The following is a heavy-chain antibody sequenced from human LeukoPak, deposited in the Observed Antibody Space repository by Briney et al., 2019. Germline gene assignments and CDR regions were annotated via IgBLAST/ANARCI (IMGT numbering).Heavy chain of an antibody. CDR1: GFTFSTYT. Sequence: GGSLRLSCAASGFTFSTYTIHWVRQAPGKGLEWVAVISYDGSNKYYADSVKGRFTISRDNSKNTLYLQMNSLRAEDTAVYYCARDHRYGGLFDYWGQGTLVTVSS. D-gene: IGHD1-1*01. CDR3: ARDHRYGGLFDY. V-gene: IGHV3-30*04. J-gene: IGHJ4*02. CDR2: ISYDGSNK.